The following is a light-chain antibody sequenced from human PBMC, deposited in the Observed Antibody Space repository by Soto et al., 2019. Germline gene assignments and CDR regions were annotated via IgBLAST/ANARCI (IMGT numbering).Light chain of an antibody. J-gene: IGLJ1*01. CDR1: SSDIDAYNY. V-gene: IGLV2-14*01. Sequence: QAALTQPASVSGSPGQSITISCTGTSSDIDAYNYVSWYQQHPGKAPKLMIYDVSNRPSGISNRFSGSKSGNTASLTISGLQAEDEADYYCGSYTTSSNYVFGTGTKVTVL. CDR3: GSYTTSSNYV. CDR2: DVS.